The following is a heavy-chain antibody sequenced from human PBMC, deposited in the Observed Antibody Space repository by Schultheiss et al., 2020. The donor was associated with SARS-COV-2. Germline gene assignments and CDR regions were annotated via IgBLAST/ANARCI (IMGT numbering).Heavy chain of an antibody. J-gene: IGHJ4*02. CDR2: INHSGST. CDR3: ARGRLIVGATRRNYFDY. V-gene: IGHV4-38-2*02. Sequence: SETLSLTCTVSGYSISSGYYWGWIRQPPGKGLEWIGEINHSGSTNYNPSLKSRVTISVDTSKNQFSLKLSSVTAADTAVYYCARGRLIVGATRRNYFDYWGQGTLVTVSS. D-gene: IGHD1-26*01. CDR1: GYSISSGYY.